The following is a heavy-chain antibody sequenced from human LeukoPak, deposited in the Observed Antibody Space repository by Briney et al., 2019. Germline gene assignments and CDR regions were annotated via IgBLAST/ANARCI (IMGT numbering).Heavy chain of an antibody. CDR3: ASYYYDSSGYYYLYFQH. Sequence: ASVKVSCRASGYTFTGYYMHWVRQAPGQGLEWMGRINPNGGGTNYAQKFQGRVTMTGDTSISTAYMELSRLRSDDTAVYYRASYYYDSSGYYYLYFQHWGQGTLVTVSS. J-gene: IGHJ1*01. V-gene: IGHV1-2*06. D-gene: IGHD3-22*01. CDR2: INPNGGGT. CDR1: GYTFTGYY.